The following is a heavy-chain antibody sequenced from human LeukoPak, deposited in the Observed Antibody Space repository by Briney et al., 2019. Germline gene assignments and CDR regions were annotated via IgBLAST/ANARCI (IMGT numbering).Heavy chain of an antibody. D-gene: IGHD3-3*02. CDR2: IYYSGST. V-gene: IGHV4-59*01. Sequence: SETLSLTCTVSGGSISSYYWSWIRQPPGKGLEWIGYIYYSGSTNCNPSLKSRVTISVDTSKNQFSLKLSSVTAADTAVYYCARGPLARYYFDYWGQGTLVTVSS. CDR1: GGSISSYY. CDR3: ARGPLARYYFDY. J-gene: IGHJ4*02.